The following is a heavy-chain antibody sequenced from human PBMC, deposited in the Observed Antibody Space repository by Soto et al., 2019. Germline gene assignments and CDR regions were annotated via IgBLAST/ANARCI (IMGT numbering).Heavy chain of an antibody. CDR1: GGSISSYY. V-gene: IGHV4-59*01. Sequence: PSETLSLTCTVSGGSISSYYWSRIRQPPGKGLEWIGYIYYSGSTNYNPSLKSRVTISVDTSKNQFSLKLSSLTAADTAVYYCERGIFYAFDIWGQGTMVTVSS. CDR3: ERGIFYAFDI. CDR2: IYYSGST. D-gene: IGHD3-9*01. J-gene: IGHJ3*02.